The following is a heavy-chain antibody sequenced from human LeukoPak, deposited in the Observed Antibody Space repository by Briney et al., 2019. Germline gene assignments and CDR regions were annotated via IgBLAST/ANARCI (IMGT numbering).Heavy chain of an antibody. CDR1: GGTFSSYA. CDR2: IIPIFGTA. Sequence: SVKVSCKASGGTFSSYAIGWVRQAPGQGLEWMGGIIPIFGTANYTQKFQGRVTITADESTSTAYMELSSLRSEDTAVYYCARGSTPLDYWGQGTLVTVSS. J-gene: IGHJ4*02. CDR3: ARGSTPLDY. D-gene: IGHD5/OR15-5a*01. V-gene: IGHV1-69*13.